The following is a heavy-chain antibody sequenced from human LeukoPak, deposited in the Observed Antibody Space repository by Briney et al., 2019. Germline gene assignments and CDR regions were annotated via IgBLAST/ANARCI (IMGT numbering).Heavy chain of an antibody. CDR1: GFTFSSYG. CDR2: IRFDGSEK. J-gene: IGHJ6*02. CDR3: AKDIYDCSGGSCPQYYYVMDV. D-gene: IGHD2-15*01. V-gene: IGHV3-30*02. Sequence: GGSLRLSCTASGFTFSSYGMHWVRQAPGKGLEWVSFIRFDGSEKYYADSVRGRFTISRDNSKNTLSLQMNSLRAEDTALYYCAKDIYDCSGGSCPQYYYVMDVWGQGTTVTVSS.